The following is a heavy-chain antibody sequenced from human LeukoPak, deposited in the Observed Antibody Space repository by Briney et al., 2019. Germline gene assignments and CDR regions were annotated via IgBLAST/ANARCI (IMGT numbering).Heavy chain of an antibody. CDR3: AREGDVSRYYFDY. V-gene: IGHV3-48*04. Sequence: PGGSLRLSCKASGFSFSNYYMNWVRQAPGKGLEWLSHINGRGGIINYADSVKGRFTISRDNARNSLDLHMSSLGAEDTAVYYCAREGDVSRYYFDYWGQGILVTVSS. D-gene: IGHD2-21*01. CDR1: GFSFSNYY. J-gene: IGHJ4*02. CDR2: INGRGGII.